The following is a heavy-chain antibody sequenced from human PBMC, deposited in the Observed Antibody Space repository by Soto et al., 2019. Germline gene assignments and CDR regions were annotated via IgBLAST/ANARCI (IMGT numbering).Heavy chain of an antibody. J-gene: IGHJ4*02. CDR1: GGSFSGYY. V-gene: IGHV4-34*01. D-gene: IGHD2-2*01. Sequence: PSETLSLTCAVYGGSFSGYYWSWIRQPPGKGLEWIGEINHSGGTNYNPSLKSRVTISIDTSKNQFSLKLSSVTAADTAVYYCARDPVVVPAAKHWGFDSWGQGTLVTVSS. CDR3: ARDPVVVPAAKHWGFDS. CDR2: INHSGGT.